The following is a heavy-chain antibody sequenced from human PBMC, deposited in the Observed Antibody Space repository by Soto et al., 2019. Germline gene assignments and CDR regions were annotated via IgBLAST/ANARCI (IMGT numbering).Heavy chain of an antibody. V-gene: IGHV3-15*07. CDR3: TTGSVEGI. J-gene: IGHJ6*02. CDR2: IKTSAGGGAT. CDR1: GFSFNEAW. Sequence: EVQLVESAGGLVKPGGSLRLSCVASGFSFNEAWMNWVRQAPGQGLERVGRIKTSAGGGATNYAAPVPGRFTISRDDSKTTLYLHMNSLRTEATAIYYCTTGSVEGIWGQGTTVIVSS. D-gene: IGHD2-15*01.